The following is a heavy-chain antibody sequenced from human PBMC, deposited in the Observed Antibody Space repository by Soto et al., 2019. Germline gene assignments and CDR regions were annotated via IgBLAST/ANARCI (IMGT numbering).Heavy chain of an antibody. CDR1: GFTFISYG. V-gene: IGHV3-33*01. J-gene: IGHJ5*02. D-gene: IGHD3-10*01. Sequence: GVSLRLSCAASGFTFISYGMHWVRQAPGKGLEWVAVIWYDGSNKYYADSVKGRFTISRDNSKNTLYLQMNSLRAEDTAVYYCAREKGVTMVRGVLNWFDPWGQGTLVTVSS. CDR2: IWYDGSNK. CDR3: AREKGVTMVRGVLNWFDP.